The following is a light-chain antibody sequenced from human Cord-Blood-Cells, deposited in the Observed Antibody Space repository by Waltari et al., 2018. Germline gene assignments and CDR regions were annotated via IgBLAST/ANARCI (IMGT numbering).Light chain of an antibody. CDR2: EVS. J-gene: IGLJ1*01. V-gene: IGLV2-14*01. Sequence: QSALTQPASVSGSPGQSITISCTGTSSDVGGYKYVPWYQQHPGKAPKLRIYEVSNRPSGVSNRFSGSKSGNTASLTISGLQAEDEADYYCSSYTSSSTYVFGTGTKVTVL. CDR1: SSDVGGYKY. CDR3: SSYTSSSTYV.